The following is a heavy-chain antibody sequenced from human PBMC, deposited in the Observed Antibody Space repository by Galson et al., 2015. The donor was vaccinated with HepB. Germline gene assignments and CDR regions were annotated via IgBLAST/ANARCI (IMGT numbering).Heavy chain of an antibody. V-gene: IGHV2-70*01. CDR2: IDWDDDK. D-gene: IGHD3-10*01. J-gene: IGHJ6*02. Sequence: PALVKPTPTLTLTCTFSGFSLSTSGMCVSWIRQPPGKALEWLALIDWDDDKYYSTSLKTRLTISKDTSKNQVVLTMTNMDPVDTATYYCARIRITMVRGVISYYGMDVWGQGTTVTVSS. CDR1: GFSLSTSGMC. CDR3: ARIRITMVRGVISYYGMDV.